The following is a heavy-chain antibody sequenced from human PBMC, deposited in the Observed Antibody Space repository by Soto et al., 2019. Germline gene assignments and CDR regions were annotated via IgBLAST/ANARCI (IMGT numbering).Heavy chain of an antibody. CDR3: AKGRITMIVVVTDFDY. Sequence: EVQLLESGGGLVQPGGSLRLSCAASGFTFSSYAMSWVRQAPGKGLEWVSAISGSGGSTYYADSVKGRFTISRDNSKNTLYLQMNSLRAEDTAVYYCAKGRITMIVVVTDFDYWGQGTLVTVSS. CDR1: GFTFSSYA. J-gene: IGHJ4*02. V-gene: IGHV3-23*01. D-gene: IGHD3-22*01. CDR2: ISGSGGST.